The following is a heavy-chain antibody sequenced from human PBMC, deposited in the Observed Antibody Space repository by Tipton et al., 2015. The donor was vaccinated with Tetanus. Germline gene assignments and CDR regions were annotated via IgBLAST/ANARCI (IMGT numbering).Heavy chain of an antibody. Sequence: QSGAEVKKPGASVKVSCKASGYTFTHYGISWVRQAPGQGLEWVGIIIPSGGNTRHAQKFQGRVTMTRDTSTSTVYMELSSLRSEDTAVYYCVRDGKGYYTVYWLQGSLVTVPS. V-gene: IGHV1-46*01. J-gene: IGHJ4*02. CDR3: VRDGKGYYTVY. CDR2: IIPSGGNT. D-gene: IGHD2-2*02. CDR1: GYTFTHYG.